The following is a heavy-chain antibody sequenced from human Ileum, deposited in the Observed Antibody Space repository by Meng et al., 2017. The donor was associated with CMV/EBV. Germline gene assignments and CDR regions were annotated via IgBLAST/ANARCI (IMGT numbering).Heavy chain of an antibody. CDR3: ARAYSSSSGRGLDY. J-gene: IGHJ4*02. D-gene: IGHD6-6*01. V-gene: IGHV3-7*01. Sequence: GESLKISCAASGFTFITYWMTWVRQAPGKGLEWVANIKQDGSEKSYVDSVKGRFTISRDNAKNSLYLQMNSLRAEDTAVYYCARAYSSSSGRGLDYWGQGTLVTVSS. CDR2: IKQDGSEK. CDR1: GFTFITYW.